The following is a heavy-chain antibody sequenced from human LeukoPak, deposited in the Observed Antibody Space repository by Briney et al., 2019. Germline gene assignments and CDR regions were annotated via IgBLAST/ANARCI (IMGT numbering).Heavy chain of an antibody. Sequence: KPGGSLRLSCAASGFTFSDYYMSWIRQAPGKGLEWVSYISSSGSYTIYADSVKGRFTISRDNAKNSLYLQMNSLRDEDTAVYYCARDARRYYVWGSYPLYYFDYWGQGTLVTVSS. CDR1: GFTFSDYY. CDR3: ARDARRYYVWGSYPLYYFDY. CDR2: ISSSGSYT. V-gene: IGHV3-11*06. J-gene: IGHJ4*02. D-gene: IGHD3-16*02.